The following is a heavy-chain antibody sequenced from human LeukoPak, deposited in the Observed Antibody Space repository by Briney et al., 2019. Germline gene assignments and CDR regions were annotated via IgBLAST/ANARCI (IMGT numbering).Heavy chain of an antibody. J-gene: IGHJ4*02. V-gene: IGHV3-53*01. Sequence: PGGSLRLSRAASGFTVSNNFMSWVRQAPGKGLAWVSVIYSGGSTYYAESVRGRFTISRDNSKNTLYLQVNSLRAEDTAVYYCAFQGGLIPAAMPARSPLYVTGWGQGTLVTVSS. CDR1: GFTVSNNF. D-gene: IGHD2-2*01. CDR2: IYSGGST. CDR3: AFQGGLIPAAMPARSPLYVTG.